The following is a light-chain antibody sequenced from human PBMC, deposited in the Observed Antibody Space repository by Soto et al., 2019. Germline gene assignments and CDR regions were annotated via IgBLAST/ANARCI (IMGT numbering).Light chain of an antibody. V-gene: IGKV3-20*01. CDR1: QSVSSIY. Sequence: EIVLTQSPGTLSLSPGERVTLSCRASQSVSSIYLAWYQQKPGQAPRLLIYGASSRATGIPDRFSGSGSGTDFTLTISRLEPEDFAVYYCQQYGSSALTFGGGTKVEIK. J-gene: IGKJ4*01. CDR3: QQYGSSALT. CDR2: GAS.